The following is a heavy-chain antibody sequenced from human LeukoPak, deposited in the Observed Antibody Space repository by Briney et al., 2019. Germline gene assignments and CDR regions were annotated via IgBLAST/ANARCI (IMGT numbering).Heavy chain of an antibody. V-gene: IGHV3-15*01. CDR3: TTGLRWSQPIDY. D-gene: IGHD4-23*01. Sequence: PGGSLRLSCAASGFSFSNSYMTWVRQAPGKGLEWVGRIKTKTEGETIHYAAPVKGRFTISRDDSKDTLYLQMNSLKTEDTAVYYCTTGLRWSQPIDYWGQGSLVTVPS. J-gene: IGHJ4*02. CDR1: GFSFSNSY. CDR2: IKTKTEGETI.